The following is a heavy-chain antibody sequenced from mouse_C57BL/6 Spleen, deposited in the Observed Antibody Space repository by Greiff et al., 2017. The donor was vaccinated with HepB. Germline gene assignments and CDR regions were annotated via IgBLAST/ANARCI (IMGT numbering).Heavy chain of an antibody. CDR1: GYTFTDYY. CDR2: INPNSGGT. Sequence: VQLQQSGPELVKPGASVKISCKASGYTFTDYYMNWVKQSHGKSLEWIGDINPNSGGTSYNQKFKGKATLTVDKSSSTAYMELRSLTSEDSAVYYCARRGYPSWGQGTLVTVSA. D-gene: IGHD3-1*01. CDR3: ARRGYPS. J-gene: IGHJ3*01. V-gene: IGHV1-26*01.